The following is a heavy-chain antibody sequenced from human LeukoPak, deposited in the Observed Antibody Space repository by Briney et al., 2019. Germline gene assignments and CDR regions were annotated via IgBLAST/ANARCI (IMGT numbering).Heavy chain of an antibody. Sequence: PGGSLRLSCTASGFTFSSYAMHWVRQAPGKGLEWVAVISYDGSNKYFADSVKGRFTISRDNSKNTLHLQMSSLRAEDTAVYYCASTFRIAVAGRAFDIWGQGTMVTVSS. CDR3: ASTFRIAVAGRAFDI. J-gene: IGHJ3*02. CDR2: ISYDGSNK. D-gene: IGHD6-19*01. CDR1: GFTFSSYA. V-gene: IGHV3-30-3*01.